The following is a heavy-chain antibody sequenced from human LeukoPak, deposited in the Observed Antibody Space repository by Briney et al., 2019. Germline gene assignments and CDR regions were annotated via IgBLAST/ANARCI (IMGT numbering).Heavy chain of an antibody. Sequence: ASVKVSCKASGYTFTVYYIHWVRQAPGQGLEWMGWINPNSGGTNYEQKFQGRVTMTRDTSISTAYMELRRLRSDDTAVYYCARALTIYYYGMDVWGQGTTVTVSS. V-gene: IGHV1-2*02. CDR2: INPNSGGT. J-gene: IGHJ6*02. CDR3: ARALTIYYYGMDV. D-gene: IGHD4/OR15-4a*01. CDR1: GYTFTVYY.